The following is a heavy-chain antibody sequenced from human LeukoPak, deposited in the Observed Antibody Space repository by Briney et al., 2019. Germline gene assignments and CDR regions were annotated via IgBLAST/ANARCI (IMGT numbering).Heavy chain of an antibody. Sequence: ASVKVSCKASGYTFTNYGISWIRHAPGQGLEWMGWISGYNGNTKYAQKFQGRVTMTTDTSTSTAYMALRSLRSDDTAVYYCARVTFYFDYWGQGTLVTVSS. V-gene: IGHV1-18*01. CDR1: GYTFTNYG. J-gene: IGHJ4*02. CDR2: ISGYNGNT. CDR3: ARVTFYFDY.